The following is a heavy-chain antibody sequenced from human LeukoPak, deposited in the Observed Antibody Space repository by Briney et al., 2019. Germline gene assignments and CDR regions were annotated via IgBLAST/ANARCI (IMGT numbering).Heavy chain of an antibody. Sequence: GGSLRLSCAASGFTFSGYGMHWVRQAPDKGLEWVALISSDGSNRIYADSVKGRFSISRDNSKNTLYLQVNSLRIEDTAVYYXXXXXXXXXXXWFGELWNAFDIWGQGIRVAVSS. J-gene: IGHJ3*02. CDR1: GFTFSGYG. CDR2: ISSDGSNR. CDR3: XXXXXXXXXXWFGELWNAFDI. D-gene: IGHD3-10*01. V-gene: IGHV3-30*03.